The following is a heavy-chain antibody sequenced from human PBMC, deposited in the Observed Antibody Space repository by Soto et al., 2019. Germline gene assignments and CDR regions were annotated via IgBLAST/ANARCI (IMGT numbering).Heavy chain of an antibody. J-gene: IGHJ6*02. V-gene: IGHV1-8*01. CDR2: MNPNSGNT. D-gene: IGHD2-8*02. CDR3: PSQEIALAGAVYYYYGMDV. Sequence: QVQLVQSGAEVKKPGASVKVSCKASGDTFTSYDINWVRQATGQGLEWMGWMNPNSGNTGYAQKFQGRVTLTWNTPIRTAYMELSSLRSEDVAVYYCPSQEIALAGAVYYYYGMDVLGQGTPVTVSS. CDR1: GDTFTSYD.